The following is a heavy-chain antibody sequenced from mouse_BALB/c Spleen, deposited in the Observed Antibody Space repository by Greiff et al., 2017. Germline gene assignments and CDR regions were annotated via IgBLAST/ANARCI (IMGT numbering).Heavy chain of an antibody. Sequence: EVQLVESGGGLVQPGGSRKLSCAASGFTFSSFGMHWVRQAPEKGLEWVAYISSGSSTIYYADTVKGRFTISRDNPKNTLFLQMTSLRSEDTAMYYCARNRYFDVWGAGTTVTVSS. J-gene: IGHJ1*01. CDR3: ARNRYFDV. V-gene: IGHV5-17*02. CDR1: GFTFSSFG. CDR2: ISSGSSTI.